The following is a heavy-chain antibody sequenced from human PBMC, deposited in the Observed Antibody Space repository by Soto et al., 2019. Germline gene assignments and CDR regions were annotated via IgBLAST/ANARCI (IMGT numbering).Heavy chain of an antibody. J-gene: IGHJ4*02. Sequence: ASVKVSCKASGGTFSSYAISWVRQAPGQGLEWMGGIIPIFGTANYAQKFQGRVTITADESTSTAYMELSSLRSEDTAVYYCAKRYCSGGSCYLDYWGQGTLVTVSS. CDR1: GGTFSSYA. CDR2: IIPIFGTA. CDR3: AKRYCSGGSCYLDY. D-gene: IGHD2-15*01. V-gene: IGHV1-69*13.